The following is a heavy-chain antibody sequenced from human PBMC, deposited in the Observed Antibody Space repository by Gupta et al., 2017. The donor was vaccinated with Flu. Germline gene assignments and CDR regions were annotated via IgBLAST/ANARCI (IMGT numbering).Heavy chain of an antibody. J-gene: IGHJ5*01. CDR2: IRSDDGEK. D-gene: IGHD4-11*01. V-gene: IGHV3-7*01. Sequence: EVLLVGSGGGLVQPGGSLRLSCVASGFSVTHYWMSWVRQAPGKGLEWVASIRSDDGEKDYVDSVKGRFTIFKDSATNSRYLQMNSLGVEDTAIYYCAKGAHDSKYRWFDSWGQGTLVSVSS. CDR3: AKGAHDSKYRWFDS. CDR1: GFSVTHYW.